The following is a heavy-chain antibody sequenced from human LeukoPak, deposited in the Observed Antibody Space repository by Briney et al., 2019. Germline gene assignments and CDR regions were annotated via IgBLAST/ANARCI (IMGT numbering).Heavy chain of an antibody. CDR1: GFTFSSYA. J-gene: IGHJ4*02. CDR2: ISSNGGST. Sequence: GGSRRLACAASGFTFSSYAMHWVRQAPGKGLEYVSAISSNGGSTYYANSVKGRFTISRDNSKNTLYLQMGSLRAEDMAVYYCARDPGSSVWYFDYWGQGTLVTVSS. D-gene: IGHD6-19*01. V-gene: IGHV3-64*01. CDR3: ARDPGSSVWYFDY.